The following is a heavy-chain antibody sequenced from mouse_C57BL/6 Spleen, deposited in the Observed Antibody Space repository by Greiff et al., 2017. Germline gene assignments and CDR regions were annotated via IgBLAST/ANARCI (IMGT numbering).Heavy chain of an antibody. J-gene: IGHJ4*01. CDR1: GFTFSSYA. V-gene: IGHV5-4*01. D-gene: IGHD4-1*01. CDR2: ISDGGSYT. Sequence: EVMLVESGGGLVKPGGSLKLSCAASGFTFSSYAMSWVRQTPEKRLEWVATISDGGSYTYYPDNVKGRFTISRDNAKNNLYLQMSQLKSEDTAMYYCARDGTGTWAMDDWGQGTSVTVSS. CDR3: ARDGTGTWAMDD.